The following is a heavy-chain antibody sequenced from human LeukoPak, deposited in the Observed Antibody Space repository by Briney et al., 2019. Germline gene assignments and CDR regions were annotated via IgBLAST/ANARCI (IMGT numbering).Heavy chain of an antibody. CDR3: VQEYGAVAGLDH. CDR1: GFTFSSYL. Sequence: PGGSLRLSCAASGFTFSSYLMHWVRQAPGKGLVWVSRINTDGSITSYSDAVKGRFTISRDNAKNTLYLQMNSLRAEDTAVYYCVQEYGAVAGLDHWGQGAPVTVSS. CDR2: INTDGSIT. D-gene: IGHD6-19*01. J-gene: IGHJ4*02. V-gene: IGHV3-74*01.